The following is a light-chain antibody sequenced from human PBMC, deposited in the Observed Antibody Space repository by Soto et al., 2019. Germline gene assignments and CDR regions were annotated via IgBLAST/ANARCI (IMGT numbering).Light chain of an antibody. V-gene: IGKV1-27*01. Sequence: DIQMTQSPSSLSASVGDRVTITCRASQAIYNYLAWYQQKPGKVPTLLISAASTLQSGVPSRFSGSGSGTDFTLTISSLQPEDVATYYCQKFSAVPTFGEGTKVEI. CDR1: QAIYNY. CDR2: AAS. J-gene: IGKJ4*01. CDR3: QKFSAVPT.